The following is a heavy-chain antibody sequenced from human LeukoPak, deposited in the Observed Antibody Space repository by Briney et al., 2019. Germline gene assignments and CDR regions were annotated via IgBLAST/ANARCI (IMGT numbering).Heavy chain of an antibody. CDR3: ARQDGNSKYYFDY. CDR1: GYSFTYYW. D-gene: IGHD1-1*01. V-gene: IGHV5-51*01. Sequence: GESLKISWKGSGYSFTYYWIGWVRQMPGKGLEWMGIIYPGDSDTRYRPSFQGQVTISVDKSISTAYLQWSSLKASDTAMYYCARQDGNSKYYFDYWGQGTLVTVSS. J-gene: IGHJ4*02. CDR2: IYPGDSDT.